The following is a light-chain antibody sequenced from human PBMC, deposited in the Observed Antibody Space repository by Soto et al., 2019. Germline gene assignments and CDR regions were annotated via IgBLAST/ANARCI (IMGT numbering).Light chain of an antibody. CDR3: HQFNIYPWT. J-gene: IGKJ1*01. V-gene: IGKV1-9*01. Sequence: ILLTQSPSSLSASVRDRVTITCRASQDISSYLAWYQQKPGKAPKLLIYSASTLQSGVPSRFSGSESGTVFTPTISSLQPEDPATYSGHQFNIYPWTLGKGTKGEIK. CDR2: SAS. CDR1: QDISSY.